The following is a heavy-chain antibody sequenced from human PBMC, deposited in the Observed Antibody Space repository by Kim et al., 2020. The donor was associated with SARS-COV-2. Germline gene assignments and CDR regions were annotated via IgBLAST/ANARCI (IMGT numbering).Heavy chain of an antibody. CDR3: ARDGYGGNVNDY. D-gene: IGHD1-1*01. J-gene: IGHJ4*02. Sequence: GGSLRLSCAASGFTFSSYWIHWVRQAPGKGLVWVSRINPEGSVTNYADSVKGRFTISRDNAKNTVYLQMNSLSVEDTAVYYCARDGYGGNVNDYWGQGTLVTVSP. CDR2: INPEGSVT. CDR1: GFTFSSYW. V-gene: IGHV3-74*01.